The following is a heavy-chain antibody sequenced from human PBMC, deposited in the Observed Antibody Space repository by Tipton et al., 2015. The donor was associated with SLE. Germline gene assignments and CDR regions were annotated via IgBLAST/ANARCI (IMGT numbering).Heavy chain of an antibody. CDR1: GFTCSDYD. CDR3: AKGPPSRSTLVTTDQYFQH. Sequence: SLRLSCEASGFTCSDYDMNWFRQAPGKGLEWVSHISSTSGDISTYYADSVKGRFTISRDNAKNSLYLQMNSLRVEDTAVYHCAKGPPSRSTLVTTDQYFQHWGQGTLVSVSS. D-gene: IGHD4-17*01. V-gene: IGHV3-11*01. J-gene: IGHJ1*01. CDR2: ISSTSGDIST.